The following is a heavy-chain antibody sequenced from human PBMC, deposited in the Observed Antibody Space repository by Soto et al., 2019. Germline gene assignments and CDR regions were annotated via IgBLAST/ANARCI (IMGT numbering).Heavy chain of an antibody. CDR3: AKDRTVAGSNWFDP. D-gene: IGHD6-19*01. V-gene: IGHV3-23*01. Sequence: GGSLRLSCAASGYTFSSYAISWVRQAPGKGLEWRSAFRGSGGSTYYAESVKRRFHISRVNFKITLYLQMNSLRAEVTAVYYCAKDRTVAGSNWFDPWVQGTLVTVSS. CDR1: GYTFSSYA. J-gene: IGHJ5*02. CDR2: FRGSGGST.